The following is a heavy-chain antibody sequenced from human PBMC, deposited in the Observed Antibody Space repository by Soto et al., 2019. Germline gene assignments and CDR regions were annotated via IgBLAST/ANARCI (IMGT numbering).Heavy chain of an antibody. CDR2: ISYDGSNK. CDR1: GFIVSSYA. V-gene: IGHV3-30-3*01. J-gene: IGHJ6*02. CDR3: ARGPPPRYYYYGMDV. Sequence: LRLCCAAGGFIVSSYAMHRVRQAQGKGLEWVAVISYDGSNKYYADSVKGRFTISRDNSKNTLYLQMNSLRAEDTAVYYCARGPPPRYYYYGMDVWGQGTTVTVSS.